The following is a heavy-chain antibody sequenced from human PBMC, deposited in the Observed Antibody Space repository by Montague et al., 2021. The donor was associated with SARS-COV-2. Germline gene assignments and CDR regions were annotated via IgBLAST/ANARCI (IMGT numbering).Heavy chain of an antibody. CDR2: IYYSGTT. Sequence: SETLSLTCTVSGGSISSYYWNWIRETPGKGLEWIGYIYYSGTTNYNPSLKSRVTISLDTPKNQFSLNLNSVTAADTATYYCARDQAAKISFKGAFEIWGQGRMVTVSS. CDR3: ARDQAAKISFKGAFEI. D-gene: IGHD3-3*01. V-gene: IGHV4-59*01. CDR1: GGSISSYY. J-gene: IGHJ3*02.